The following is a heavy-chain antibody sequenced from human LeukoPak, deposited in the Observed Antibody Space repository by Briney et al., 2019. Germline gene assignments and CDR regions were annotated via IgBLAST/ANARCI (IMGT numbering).Heavy chain of an antibody. V-gene: IGHV3-23*01. D-gene: IGHD6-19*01. CDR1: GFTFSSYS. CDR2: ISGSGGST. Sequence: GGSLRLSCAASGFTFSSYSMNWVRQAPGKGLEWVSAISGSGGSTYYADSVKGRFTISRDNSKNTLYRQMNSLRAEDTAVYYCAKGGIAVAGMSVYGMDVWGQGTTVTVSS. CDR3: AKGGIAVAGMSVYGMDV. J-gene: IGHJ6*02.